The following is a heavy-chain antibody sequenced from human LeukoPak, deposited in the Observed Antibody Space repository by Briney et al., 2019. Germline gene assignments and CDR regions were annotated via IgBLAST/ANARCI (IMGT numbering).Heavy chain of an antibody. CDR3: ARYSYGYVDYFDY. D-gene: IGHD5-18*01. CDR1: GVTFSSYW. CDR2: IKQDGREK. Sequence: GGSLRLSCAASGVTFSSYWMSWVRQAPGKGLEWVANIKQDGREKYHVDSVKGRFTISRDNAKNSLYLQMNSLRAEDTAVYYCARYSYGYVDYFDYWGQGTLVTVSS. V-gene: IGHV3-7*01. J-gene: IGHJ4*02.